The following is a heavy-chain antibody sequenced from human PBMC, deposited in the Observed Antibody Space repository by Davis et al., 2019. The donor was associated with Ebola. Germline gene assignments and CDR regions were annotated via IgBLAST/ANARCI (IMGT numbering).Heavy chain of an antibody. V-gene: IGHV3-48*02. J-gene: IGHJ4*02. CDR2: ISSSSSTI. D-gene: IGHD1-26*01. CDR3: ARDKVNGGSYWPPPYFDY. Sequence: GESLKISCAASGFTFSSYSMNWVRQAPGKGLEWVSYISSSSSTIYYADSVKGRFTISRDNAKNSLYLQMNSLRDEDTAVYYCARDKVNGGSYWPPPYFDYWGQGTLVTVSS. CDR1: GFTFSSYS.